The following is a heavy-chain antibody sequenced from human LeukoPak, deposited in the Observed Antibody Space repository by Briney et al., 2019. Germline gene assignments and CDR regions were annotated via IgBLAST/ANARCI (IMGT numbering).Heavy chain of an antibody. D-gene: IGHD2-2*01. CDR3: TGPGYGSPISNFDY. CDR1: GFTFSSYG. CDR2: ISDSGSVT. J-gene: IGHJ4*02. Sequence: PGGSLRLSCAASGFTFSSYGMHWVRQAPGKGLEWVSSISDSGSVTYYMDSVRGRFTISRDNSKNTLYLQMNSLRAEDTAVYYCTGPGYGSPISNFDYWGQGTLVIVSS. V-gene: IGHV3-23*01.